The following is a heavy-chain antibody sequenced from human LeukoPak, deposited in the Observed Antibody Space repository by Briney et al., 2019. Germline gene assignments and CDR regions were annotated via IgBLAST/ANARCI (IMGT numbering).Heavy chain of an antibody. CDR2: ISGSGGST. Sequence: GGSLRLSCAASGFTFSSYAMSWVRQAPGKGLEWVSAISGSGGSTYYADSVKGRFTISRDNSKNTLYLQMNSLRAEDTAVYYCAKDPWEIMESTDFDYWGQGTLVTVSS. J-gene: IGHJ4*02. CDR3: AKDPWEIMESTDFDY. D-gene: IGHD1-26*01. V-gene: IGHV3-23*01. CDR1: GFTFSSYA.